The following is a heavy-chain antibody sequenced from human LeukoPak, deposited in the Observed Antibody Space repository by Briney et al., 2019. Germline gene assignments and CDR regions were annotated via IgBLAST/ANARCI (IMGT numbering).Heavy chain of an antibody. CDR2: IKHSRST. D-gene: IGHD5-12*01. CDR1: GGSFSGYY. CDR3: ARGGYSGSSTFYYFDY. Sequence: PSETLSLTCAVYGGSFSGYYWSWIRQPPGKGLEWIGEIKHSRSTSYNPSLKSRVTISVDTSKNQFSLKLSSVTAADTAVYYCARGGYSGSSTFYYFDYWGQGTLVTVSS. V-gene: IGHV4-34*01. J-gene: IGHJ4*02.